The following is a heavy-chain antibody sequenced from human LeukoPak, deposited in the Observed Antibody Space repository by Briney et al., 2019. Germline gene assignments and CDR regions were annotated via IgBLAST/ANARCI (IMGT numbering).Heavy chain of an antibody. CDR3: AKNYYDSSGYYFLSYYYYMDV. CDR1: GFTFSSYA. J-gene: IGHJ6*03. Sequence: GGSLRLSCAASGFTFSSYAMSWVRQAPGKGLEWVSAISSSGGSTYYADSVKGRFTISRDNSKNTLYLQMNSLRADDTAVYYCAKNYYDSSGYYFLSYYYYMDVWGKGTTVTVSS. V-gene: IGHV3-23*01. CDR2: ISSSGGST. D-gene: IGHD3-22*01.